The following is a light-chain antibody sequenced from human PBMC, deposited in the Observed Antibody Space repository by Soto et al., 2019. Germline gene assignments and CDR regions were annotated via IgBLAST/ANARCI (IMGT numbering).Light chain of an antibody. CDR1: QSVSNNY. CDR2: DAS. J-gene: IGKJ4*01. CDR3: QQRSNWPFT. Sequence: IVLTQSPGTLSLSPGERATLSCRASQSVSNNYLAWYQQKPGQAPRLLIYDASNRATGIPARFSGSGSGTDFTLTISSLEPEDFAVYYCQQRSNWPFTFGGGTKVDIK. V-gene: IGKV3-11*01.